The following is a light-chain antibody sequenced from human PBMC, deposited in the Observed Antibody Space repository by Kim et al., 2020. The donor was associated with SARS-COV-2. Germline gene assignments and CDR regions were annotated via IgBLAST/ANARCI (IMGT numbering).Light chain of an antibody. CDR2: GAS. CDR3: QQYNNWPALT. J-gene: IGKJ4*01. Sequence: SPGEPATLSCRASQSIGNSLAWYQQKPGQVPRLLIYGASTRAPDTSAKFRGSGSGTDFTLNIYGLQSEDSAVYYCQQYNNWPALTFGGGTKVDIK. V-gene: IGKV3-15*01. CDR1: QSIGNS.